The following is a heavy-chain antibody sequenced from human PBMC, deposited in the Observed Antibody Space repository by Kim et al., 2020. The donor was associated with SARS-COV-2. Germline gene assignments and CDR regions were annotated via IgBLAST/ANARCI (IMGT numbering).Heavy chain of an antibody. CDR2: ISGHNGNT. Sequence: ASVKVSCKVSGYMFSNYGVSWVRRVPGQGLEWMGWISGHNGNTNYARKFQGRLTMTTDTSTSTAYMELRSLRSDDTAIYFCARDSLFDVGELSRLFDYWGQGTLVTVSS. CDR1: GYMFSNYG. CDR3: ARDSLFDVGELSRLFDY. J-gene: IGHJ4*02. V-gene: IGHV1-18*01. D-gene: IGHD3-16*02.